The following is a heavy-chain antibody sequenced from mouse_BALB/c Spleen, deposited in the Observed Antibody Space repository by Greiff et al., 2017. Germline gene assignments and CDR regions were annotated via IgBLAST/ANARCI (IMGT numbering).Heavy chain of an antibody. D-gene: IGHD2-14*01. CDR3: ARGGRYAMDY. V-gene: IGHV1S137*01. CDR2: ISTYYGDA. J-gene: IGHJ4*01. Sequence: QVQLQQSGAELVRPGVSVKISCKGSGYTFTDYAMHWVKQSHAKSLEWIGVISTYYGDASYNQKFKGKATMTVDKSSSTAYMELARLTSEDSAIYYCARGGRYAMDYWGPGTSVTVSS. CDR1: GYTFTDYA.